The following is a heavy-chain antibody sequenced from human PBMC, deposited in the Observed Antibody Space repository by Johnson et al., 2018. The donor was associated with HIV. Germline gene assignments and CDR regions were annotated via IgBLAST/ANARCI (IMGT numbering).Heavy chain of an antibody. V-gene: IGHV3-49*04. J-gene: IGHJ3*02. Sequence: VQLVESGGGLAQPGRSLRLSCPGSGFTFGDFAVSWVRQAPGKGLEWVGFIRSKTYGGTTEYAASVKGRLTISRDDSKSIAYLQMNSLKTEDTAVYYCIRSQRWLQFSEAFDIWGQGTMVTVSS. CDR1: GFTFGDFA. D-gene: IGHD5-24*01. CDR3: IRSQRWLQFSEAFDI. CDR2: IRSKTYGGTT.